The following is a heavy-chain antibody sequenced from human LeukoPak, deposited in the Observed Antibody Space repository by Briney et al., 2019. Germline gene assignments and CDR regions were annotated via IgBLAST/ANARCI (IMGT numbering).Heavy chain of an antibody. V-gene: IGHV4-59*12. J-gene: IGHJ3*02. Sequence: PSETLSLTCTVSAGFISSYYWSWIRQPPGKGLEWIGYIYHSGSTYYNPSLKSRVTISVDRSKNQFSLKLSSVTAADTAVYYCARWAGSVVVPAATPGNAFDIWGQGTMVTVSS. CDR2: IYHSGST. CDR1: AGFISSYY. CDR3: ARWAGSVVVPAATPGNAFDI. D-gene: IGHD2-2*01.